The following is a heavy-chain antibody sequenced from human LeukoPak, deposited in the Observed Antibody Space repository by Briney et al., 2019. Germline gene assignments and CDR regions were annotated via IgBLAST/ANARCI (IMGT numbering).Heavy chain of an antibody. V-gene: IGHV4-59*01. J-gene: IGHJ5*02. CDR3: ARGGYYGSGNDFKFDP. CDR2: IHYTGST. D-gene: IGHD3-10*01. CDR1: GGSINSYY. Sequence: SETLSLTCTVSGGSINSYYWSWIRQPPGKGLECIGYIHYTGSTNYNPSLKSRVTISVDTSKSQFSLKLSSVTAADTAIYYCARGGYYGSGNDFKFDPWGQGTLVTVSS.